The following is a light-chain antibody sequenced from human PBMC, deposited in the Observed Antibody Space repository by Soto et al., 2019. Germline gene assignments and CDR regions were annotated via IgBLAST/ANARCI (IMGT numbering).Light chain of an antibody. CDR1: SSNIGAGYD. CDR3: QSYASSLSGSAV. V-gene: IGLV1-40*01. Sequence: QAVVTQPPSVSGAPGQRVTISCTGSSSNIGAGYDVHWYQQLPGTAPKLLIYGNTNRPSGVPDRFSGSKSGTSASLAITGLQAEDEADYYCQSYASSLSGSAVFGGGTQLTVL. CDR2: GNT. J-gene: IGLJ7*01.